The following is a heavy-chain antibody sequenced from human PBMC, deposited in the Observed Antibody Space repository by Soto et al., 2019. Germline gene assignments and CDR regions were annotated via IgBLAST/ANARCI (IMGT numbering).Heavy chain of an antibody. CDR2: VSPSGTT. V-gene: IGHV4-31*03. CDR3: ARDRGSYGMDV. J-gene: IGHJ6*02. CDR1: GDSISVGYY. Sequence: QVQLQESGPGLVKPSQTLSLTCTVSGDSISVGYYWSWIRQHPGKGLEWIGYVSPSGTTYYNPSLKKRVSISPDRSKNQFSLDVSSVTAADTAVYYCARDRGSYGMDVWGQGTTGTVSS.